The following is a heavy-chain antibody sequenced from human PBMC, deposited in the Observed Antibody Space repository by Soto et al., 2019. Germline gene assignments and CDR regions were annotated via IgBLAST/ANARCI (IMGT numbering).Heavy chain of an antibody. V-gene: IGHV1-8*01. J-gene: IGHJ6*02. CDR1: GSTFPSYD. D-gene: IGHD4-17*01. CDR3: ARLSMTTTGMDV. Sequence: ASVKVSCKASGSTFPSYDITWVRQATGQGLEWMGWMNPNSGNTGYAQKFQGRVTMTRNTSISTAYMELSSLRSEDTAVYYCARLSMTTTGMDVWGQGTTVTVS. CDR2: MNPNSGNT.